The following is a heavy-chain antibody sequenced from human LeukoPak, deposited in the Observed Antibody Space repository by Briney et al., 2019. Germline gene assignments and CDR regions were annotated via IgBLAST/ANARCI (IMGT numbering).Heavy chain of an antibody. D-gene: IGHD2-15*01. CDR3: ARSLRWMNLYTPYYMDV. Sequence: PSQALSLTCTVSGGSISSGDYYWSWIRQPPGKGLEWIGYIYYSGSTNYNPSLKSRVTISVDTSKNQFSLKLSSVTAADTAVYYCARSLRWMNLYTPYYMDVWGKGTTVTVSS. CDR1: GGSISSGDYY. V-gene: IGHV4-61*08. J-gene: IGHJ6*03. CDR2: IYYSGST.